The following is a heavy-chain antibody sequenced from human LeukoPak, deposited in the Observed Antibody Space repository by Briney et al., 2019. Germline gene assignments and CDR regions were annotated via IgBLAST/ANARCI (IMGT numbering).Heavy chain of an antibody. D-gene: IGHD2-2*02. CDR3: ARAIPSDAFDI. J-gene: IGHJ3*02. CDR1: GGSNSSGRYS. V-gene: IGHV4-30-2*01. CDR2: IYHSGST. Sequence: PSETLSLTCAVSGGSNSSGRYSWSWIPQPPGKGLEWIGYIYHSGSTYYNPSLKSRVTISVDRSKNQFSLKLSSVTAADTAVYYCARAIPSDAFDIWGQGTMVTVSS.